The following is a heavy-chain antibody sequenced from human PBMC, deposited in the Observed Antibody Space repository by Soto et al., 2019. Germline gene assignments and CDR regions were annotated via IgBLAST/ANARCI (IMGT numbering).Heavy chain of an antibody. CDR1: GYTFTSYA. J-gene: IGHJ4*02. V-gene: IGHV1-3*01. D-gene: IGHD1-26*01. Sequence: QVQLVQSGAEVKKPGASVKVSCKASGYTFTSYAMHWVRQAPGQRLEWMGWINAGNGNTKYSQKFQGRVTITRDASASTAYMELSSLRSEDTAVYYCARTLVGATPADYWGQGTLVTVSS. CDR2: INAGNGNT. CDR3: ARTLVGATPADY.